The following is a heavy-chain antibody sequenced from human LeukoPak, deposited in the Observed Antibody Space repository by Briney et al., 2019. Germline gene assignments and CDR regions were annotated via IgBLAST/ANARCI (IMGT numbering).Heavy chain of an antibody. D-gene: IGHD5-12*01. Sequence: GGSLRLSCAASGFTFARYWMHWVRQAPGKGLVWVSCTNGDGSDTSYADSVKGRFTISRDNAKNTLHLQMNSLRVEDTAVYYCVSGYDNTDFEFWGQGTLVTVSS. J-gene: IGHJ4*02. CDR2: TNGDGSDT. V-gene: IGHV3-74*01. CDR1: GFTFARYW. CDR3: VSGYDNTDFEF.